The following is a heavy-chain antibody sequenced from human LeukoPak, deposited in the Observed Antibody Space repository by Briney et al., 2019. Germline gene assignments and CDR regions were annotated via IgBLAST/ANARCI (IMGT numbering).Heavy chain of an antibody. J-gene: IGHJ4*02. CDR2: FDPEDGET. Sequence: GASVTVSCKVSGYTLTELSMHWVRQAPGKGLEWMGGFDPEDGETIYAQKFQGRVTMTEDTSTDTPYMELSSLRSEDTAVYYYATANLASYCGGDCYPAFDYWGQGTLVTVSS. CDR1: GYTLTELS. D-gene: IGHD2-21*01. CDR3: ATANLASYCGGDCYPAFDY. V-gene: IGHV1-24*01.